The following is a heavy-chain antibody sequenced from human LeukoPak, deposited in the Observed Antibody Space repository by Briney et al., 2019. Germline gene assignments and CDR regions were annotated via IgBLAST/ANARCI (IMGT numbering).Heavy chain of an antibody. CDR1: GFTLSSYA. Sequence: PGGSLRLSCAASGFTLSSYAMHWVRQAPGKGLEWVAVISYDGSNKYYADSVKGRFTISRDNSKNTLYLQMNSLRAEDTAVYYCATSVGSDWAFDIWGQGTMVTVSS. J-gene: IGHJ3*02. V-gene: IGHV3-30-3*01. CDR3: ATSVGSDWAFDI. D-gene: IGHD2-15*01. CDR2: ISYDGSNK.